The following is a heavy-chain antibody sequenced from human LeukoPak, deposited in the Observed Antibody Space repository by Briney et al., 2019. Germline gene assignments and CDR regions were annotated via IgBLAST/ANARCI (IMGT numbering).Heavy chain of an antibody. Sequence: KPSETLSLTCTVSGGSISSSSYYWGWIRQPPGKGLEWIGSIYYSGSTYYNPSLKSRVTISVDTSKNQFSLKLSSVTAADTAVYYCARSVYYYYYMDVWGKGTTVTVSS. CDR3: ARSVYYYYYMDV. CDR2: IYYSGST. J-gene: IGHJ6*03. CDR1: GGSISSSSYY. V-gene: IGHV4-39*07.